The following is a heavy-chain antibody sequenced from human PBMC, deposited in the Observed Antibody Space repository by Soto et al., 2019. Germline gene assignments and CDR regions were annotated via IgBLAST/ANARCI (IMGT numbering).Heavy chain of an antibody. Sequence: SETLSLTCSVSGVSIGSHFWSWIRQAPGKGPELVGYIYHTVNTNYNPALKSRVTISMDKYENQLSLKLSSVTAADTAVYYSERLQYTVVTALDIWGQGKMVT. V-gene: IGHV4-59*11. CDR3: ERLQYTVVTALDI. CDR1: GVSIGSHF. J-gene: IGHJ3*02. D-gene: IGHD2-15*01. CDR2: IYHTVNT.